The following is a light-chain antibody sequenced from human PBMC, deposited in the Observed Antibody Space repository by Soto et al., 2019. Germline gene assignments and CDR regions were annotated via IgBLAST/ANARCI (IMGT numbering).Light chain of an antibody. V-gene: IGKV1-5*03. J-gene: IGKJ4*01. CDR3: QQYNSYPLT. Sequence: DIQMTQSPSTLSASVGARVTITCRASQSISTWLAWYQQKPGKAPKFLIQKASTLERGVPSSFCGSGSGTEFPLTISSLQTDDCATYFCQQYNSYPLTLVGGTKVEIK. CDR2: KAS. CDR1: QSISTW.